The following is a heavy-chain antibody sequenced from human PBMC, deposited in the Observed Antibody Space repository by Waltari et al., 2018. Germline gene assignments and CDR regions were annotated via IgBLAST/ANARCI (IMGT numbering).Heavy chain of an antibody. CDR2: IIPILGIA. CDR1: GGTFSSYT. V-gene: IGHV1-69*02. CDR3: ARTETCTNGVCPHRGGHDY. D-gene: IGHD2-8*01. Sequence: QVQLVQSGAEVKKPGSSVKVSCKASGGTFSSYTISWVRQAPGQGLEWMGRIIPILGIANYAQKFQGRVTITADKSTGTAYMELSSLRSEDTAVYYCARTETCTNGVCPHRGGHDYWGQGTLVTVSS. J-gene: IGHJ4*02.